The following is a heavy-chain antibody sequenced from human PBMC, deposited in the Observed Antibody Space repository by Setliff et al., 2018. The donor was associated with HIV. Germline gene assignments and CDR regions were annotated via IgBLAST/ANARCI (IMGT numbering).Heavy chain of an antibody. V-gene: IGHV4-4*09. CDR1: GDSISNYY. Sequence: PSETLSLTCTVSGDSISNYYWSWVRQPPGKGLEWIGYIYTTGSTNYNPSLKSRVTISVDTSKNQFSLKVNSVTAADTAVYYCARSPRIGVAGEFEYWGQGTLVTVSS. D-gene: IGHD6-19*01. J-gene: IGHJ4*02. CDR2: IYTTGST. CDR3: ARSPRIGVAGEFEY.